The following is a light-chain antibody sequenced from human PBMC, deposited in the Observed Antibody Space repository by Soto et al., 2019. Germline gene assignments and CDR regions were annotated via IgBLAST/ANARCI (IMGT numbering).Light chain of an antibody. CDR1: QSISVW. V-gene: IGKV1-5*03. CDR3: QHYNDYSWT. CDR2: KTS. J-gene: IGKJ1*01. Sequence: DIHMTQSPSTLSASVGDRVTITCRASQSISVWLAWYQQKPGKAPNLLIYKTSSLETGVPSRFSGSGSGTDFSLTISSLQPADFATYYCQHYNDYSWTFGQGTKVEIK.